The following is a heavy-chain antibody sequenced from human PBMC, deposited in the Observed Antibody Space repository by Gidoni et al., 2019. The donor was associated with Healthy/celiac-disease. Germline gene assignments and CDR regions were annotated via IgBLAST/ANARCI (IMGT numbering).Heavy chain of an antibody. J-gene: IGHJ4*02. CDR3: ARHDLGSGVAATPYYFDY. Sequence: QLQLQESGPGLVKPSETLSLTCTVSGGPISSSRYYWGWIRQPPGKGLEWIGSIYSSGSTYYNPSLKSRVTISVDTSKNQFSLKLSSVTAADTAVYYCARHDLGSGVAATPYYFDYWGQGTLVTVSS. D-gene: IGHD2-15*01. CDR1: GGPISSSRYY. V-gene: IGHV4-39*01. CDR2: IYSSGST.